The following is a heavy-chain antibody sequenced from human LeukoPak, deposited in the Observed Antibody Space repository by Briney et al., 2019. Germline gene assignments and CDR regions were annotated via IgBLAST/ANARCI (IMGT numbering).Heavy chain of an antibody. J-gene: IGHJ5*02. D-gene: IGHD1-26*01. CDR3: ARGEWFDP. CDR1: GGSITSYY. V-gene: IGHV4-59*12. Sequence: SETLSLTCSVSGGSITSYYWSWIRQPPGKGLEWIGSINYSGTTYYNPSLKSRVTISVDTSRNQFSLKLSSVTAADTAVYYCARGEWFDPWGQGTLVTVSS. CDR2: INYSGTT.